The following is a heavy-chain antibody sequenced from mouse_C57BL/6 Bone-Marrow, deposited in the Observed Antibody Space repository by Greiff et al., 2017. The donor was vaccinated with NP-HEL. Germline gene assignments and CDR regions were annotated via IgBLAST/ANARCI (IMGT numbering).Heavy chain of an antibody. CDR2: IYPGSGST. CDR1: GYTFTSYW. D-gene: IGHD4-1*01. V-gene: IGHV1-55*01. CDR3: ARALTGAYYFDY. J-gene: IGHJ2*01. Sequence: VKLQQPGAELVKPGASVKMSCKASGYTFTSYWITWVKQRPGQGLEWIGDIYPGSGSTNYNEKFKSKATLTVDTSSSTAYMQLSSLTSEDSAVYYCARALTGAYYFDYWGQGTTLTVSS.